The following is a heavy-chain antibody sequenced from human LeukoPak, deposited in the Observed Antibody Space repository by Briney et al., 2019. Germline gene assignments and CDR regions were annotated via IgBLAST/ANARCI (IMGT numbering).Heavy chain of an antibody. CDR1: GFTFSSYW. J-gene: IGHJ4*02. CDR3: ATPLDYYDSSGYHQGGD. Sequence: GGSLRLSCAASGFTFSSYWMSWVRQAPGKGLEWVADIKQDGSKKNYVDSVKGRFTISRDNAKNSLYLQMNSLRAEDTAVYYCATPLDYYDSSGYHQGGDWGQGTLVTVSS. CDR2: IKQDGSKK. V-gene: IGHV3-7*03. D-gene: IGHD3-22*01.